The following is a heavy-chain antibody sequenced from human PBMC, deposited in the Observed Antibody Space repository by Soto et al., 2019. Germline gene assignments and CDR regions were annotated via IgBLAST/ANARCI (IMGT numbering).Heavy chain of an antibody. J-gene: IGHJ4*02. Sequence: ASVKVSCKASGYTFTSYGISWVRQAPGQGLEWMGWISAYNGNTNYAQKLQGSVTMTTDTSTSTAYMELRSLRSHDTAVYYCAIAPKLRYLDSSLTYFVYWGQGPLVTVSP. D-gene: IGHD3-9*01. V-gene: IGHV1-18*01. CDR2: ISAYNGNT. CDR3: AIAPKLRYLDSSLTYFVY. CDR1: GYTFTSYG.